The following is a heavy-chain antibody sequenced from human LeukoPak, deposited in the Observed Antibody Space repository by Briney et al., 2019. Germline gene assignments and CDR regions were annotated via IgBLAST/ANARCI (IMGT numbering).Heavy chain of an antibody. CDR3: AREPSAVHYYGMDV. D-gene: IGHD6-13*01. CDR1: GGTFSSYA. V-gene: IGHV1-69*13. Sequence: SVKVSCKASGGTFSSYAISWVRQAPGLGLEWMGGIIPIFGTANYAQKFQGRATITADESTSTAYMELSSLRSEDTAVYYCAREPSAVHYYGMDVWGQGTTVTVSS. CDR2: IIPIFGTA. J-gene: IGHJ6*02.